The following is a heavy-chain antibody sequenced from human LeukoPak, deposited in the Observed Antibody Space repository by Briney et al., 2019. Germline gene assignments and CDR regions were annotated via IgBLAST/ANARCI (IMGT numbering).Heavy chain of an antibody. CDR2: IYYSGST. D-gene: IGHD1-26*01. CDR3: ARVGGSFDS. J-gene: IGHJ4*02. CDR1: GGSISSSSYY. V-gene: IGHV4-39*07. Sequence: PSETLSLTCTVSGGSISSSSYYWGWIRQPPGKGLEWIGSIYYSGSTYYNPSLKSRVTISVDTSKNQFSLKLSSVTAADTAVYYCARVGGSFDSWGQGTLVTVSS.